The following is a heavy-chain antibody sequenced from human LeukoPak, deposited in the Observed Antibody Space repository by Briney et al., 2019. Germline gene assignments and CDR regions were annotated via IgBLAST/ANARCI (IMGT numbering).Heavy chain of an antibody. CDR3: ARFRKTYYYYYYMDV. V-gene: IGHV4-34*01. Sequence: SETLSLTCAVYGGSFSGYYWTWIRQPPGKGLEWIGEINHSGSTNYNPSLKSRVTISVDTSKNQFSLKLNSVTAADTAVYYCARFRKTYYYYYYMDVWGKGTTVTVSS. CDR2: INHSGST. J-gene: IGHJ6*03. CDR1: GGSFSGYY.